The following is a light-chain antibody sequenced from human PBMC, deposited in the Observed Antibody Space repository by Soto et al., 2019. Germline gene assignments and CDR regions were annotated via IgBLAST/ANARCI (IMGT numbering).Light chain of an antibody. J-gene: IGKJ1*01. CDR1: ESISNN. Sequence: DILMTQSPATVSVSLGDSVSLSCRANESISNNLAWHQQKPGQAPRLLIFSASTRAPGIPARVTGGGSGTQFSLTISSLQPEDFALYYCHQYNEWPRGTFGPGTKVEI. CDR3: HQYNEWPRGT. CDR2: SAS. V-gene: IGKV3D-15*01.